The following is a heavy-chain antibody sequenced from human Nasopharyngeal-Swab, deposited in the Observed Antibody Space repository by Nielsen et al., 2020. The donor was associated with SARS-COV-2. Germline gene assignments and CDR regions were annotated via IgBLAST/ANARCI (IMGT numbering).Heavy chain of an antibody. D-gene: IGHD6-13*01. Sequence: GESLKISCAASGFTFSSYAMHWVRQAPGKGLEWVAVISYDGSNKYYADSVKGRFTISRDNSKNTLYLQMNSLRSEDTAVYYCARGNPGSIAAAEVFDYWGQGTLVTVSS. CDR2: ISYDGSNK. CDR3: ARGNPGSIAAAEVFDY. V-gene: IGHV3-30-3*01. J-gene: IGHJ4*02. CDR1: GFTFSSYA.